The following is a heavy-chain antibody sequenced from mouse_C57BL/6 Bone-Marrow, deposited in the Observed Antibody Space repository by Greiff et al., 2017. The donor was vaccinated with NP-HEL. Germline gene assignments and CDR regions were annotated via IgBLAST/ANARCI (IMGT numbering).Heavy chain of an antibody. D-gene: IGHD2-3*01. V-gene: IGHV6-6*01. Sequence: EVMLVESGGGLVQPGGSMKLSCAASGFTFSDAWMDWVRQSPEKGLEWVAEIRNKANNHATYYAESVKGRFTISRDDSKSSVYLQMNSLRAEDTGIYYCTRPDGYYYYFDYWGQGTTLTVSS. CDR3: TRPDGYYYYFDY. J-gene: IGHJ2*01. CDR1: GFTFSDAW. CDR2: IRNKANNHAT.